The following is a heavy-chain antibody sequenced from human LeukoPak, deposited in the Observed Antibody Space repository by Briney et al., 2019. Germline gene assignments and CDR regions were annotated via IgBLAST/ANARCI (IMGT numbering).Heavy chain of an antibody. Sequence: SETLSLTCTVPGGSIRNYYWSWIRQPPGKGLEWIGYIYYSGSTNYNPSLKSRVTISVDTSKNQFSLNLSSVTAADTAMYYCARDSSPEGYYDSSHWDYYHGMDVWGQGTTVTVSS. D-gene: IGHD3-22*01. CDR2: IYYSGST. CDR3: ARDSSPEGYYDSSHWDYYHGMDV. V-gene: IGHV4-59*01. CDR1: GGSIRNYY. J-gene: IGHJ6*02.